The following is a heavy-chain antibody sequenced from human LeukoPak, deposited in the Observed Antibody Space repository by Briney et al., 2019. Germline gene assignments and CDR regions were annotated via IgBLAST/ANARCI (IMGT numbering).Heavy chain of an antibody. CDR1: GFTVSNNY. Sequence: GGSLRLSCAASGFTVSNNYMTWVRQAPGKGLEWVSLIYSGGTTVYTDSVKGRFTISRDSSKNTQYLQMNNLKAEDTAVYYCTTSPAVASWGQGTLVTVSS. J-gene: IGHJ5*02. V-gene: IGHV3-53*01. D-gene: IGHD4-23*01. CDR2: IYSGGTT. CDR3: TTSPAVAS.